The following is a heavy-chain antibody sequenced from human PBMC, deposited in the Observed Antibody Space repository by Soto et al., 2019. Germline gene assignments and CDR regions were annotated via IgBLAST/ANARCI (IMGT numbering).Heavy chain of an antibody. Sequence: ASVKVSCKASGYTFTSYAMHWVRQAPGQRLEWMGWINAGNGNTKYSQKFQGRVTITRDTSASTAYMELSSLRSEDTAVYYCARGPGLRTHSGTYYYYMDVWGKGTKVTVSS. CDR2: INAGNGNT. D-gene: IGHD4-17*01. J-gene: IGHJ6*03. V-gene: IGHV1-3*01. CDR1: GYTFTSYA. CDR3: ARGPGLRTHSGTYYYYMDV.